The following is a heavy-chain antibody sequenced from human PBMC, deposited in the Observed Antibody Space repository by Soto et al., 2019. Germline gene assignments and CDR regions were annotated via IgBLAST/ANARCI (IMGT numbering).Heavy chain of an antibody. CDR2: ISSSGSTI. CDR1: GLTFSSYE. V-gene: IGHV3-48*03. Sequence: GGSLRLSCAASGLTFSSYEMNWVRQAPGKGLEWVSYISSSGSTIYYADSVKGRFTISRDNAKNSLYLQMNSLRAEDTAVYYCARDEGYYGSGSGGDYWGQGTLVTVSS. J-gene: IGHJ4*02. CDR3: ARDEGYYGSGSGGDY. D-gene: IGHD3-10*01.